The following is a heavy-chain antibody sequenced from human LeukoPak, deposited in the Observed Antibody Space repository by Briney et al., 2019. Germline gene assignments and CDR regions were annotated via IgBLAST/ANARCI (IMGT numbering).Heavy chain of an antibody. CDR3: AREGPPDYSSSWSLNFQH. J-gene: IGHJ1*01. Sequence: SETLSLTCAVYGGSFSGYYWSWIRQPAGKGLEWIGRIYTSGSTNYNPSLKSRVTISVDTSKNQFSLKLSSVTAADTAVYYCAREGPPDYSSSWSLNFQHWGQGTLVTVSS. V-gene: IGHV4-4*07. CDR2: IYTSGST. CDR1: GGSFSGYY. D-gene: IGHD6-13*01.